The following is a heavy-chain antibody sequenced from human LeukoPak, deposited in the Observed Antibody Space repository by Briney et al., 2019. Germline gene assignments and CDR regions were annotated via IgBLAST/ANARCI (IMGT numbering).Heavy chain of an antibody. J-gene: IGHJ6*02. CDR1: GFTFSSYA. D-gene: IGHD3-10*01. CDR2: ISYDGSNK. V-gene: IGHV3-30-3*01. CDR3: ARDPSYYGSGSSPIYYGMDV. Sequence: GGSLGLSCAASGFTFSSYAMRWVRQAPGKGLEWVAVISYDGSNKYYADSAKGRFTISRDNSKNTLYLQMNSLRAEDTAVYYCARDPSYYGSGSSPIYYGMDVWGQGTTVTVSS.